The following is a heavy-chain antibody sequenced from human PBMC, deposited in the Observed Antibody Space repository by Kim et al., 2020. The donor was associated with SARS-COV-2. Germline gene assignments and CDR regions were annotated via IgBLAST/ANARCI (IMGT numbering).Heavy chain of an antibody. CDR3: ASIGEDAFDI. D-gene: IGHD3-16*01. Sequence: NTKYSQKFQGGLTMTRATSASTAYMELSSLRSEDTAVYYCASIGEDAFDIWGQGTMVTVSS. CDR2: NT. V-gene: IGHV1-3*01. J-gene: IGHJ3*02.